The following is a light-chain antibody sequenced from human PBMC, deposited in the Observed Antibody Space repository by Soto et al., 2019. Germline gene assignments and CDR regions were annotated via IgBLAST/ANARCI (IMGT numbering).Light chain of an antibody. CDR2: GAF. Sequence: EIVVTQSPATLSVSPGERATLSCRASQSVNSNVAWYHQSPGQAPRLLIYGAFNRATCIPDRFSGSGSGTEFTLTITRLHSEDFAVYYCQQYNSWPHTFGQGTKVEIK. V-gene: IGKV3-15*01. J-gene: IGKJ1*01. CDR3: QQYNSWPHT. CDR1: QSVNSN.